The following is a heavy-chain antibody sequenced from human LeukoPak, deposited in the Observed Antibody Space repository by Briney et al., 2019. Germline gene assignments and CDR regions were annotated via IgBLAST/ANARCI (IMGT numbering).Heavy chain of an antibody. CDR1: GGSISSSSYY. CDR3: ARHLRYSWNFDY. D-gene: IGHD1-20*01. V-gene: IGHV4-39*01. CDR2: IYYSGST. Sequence: SETLSLTCTVSGGSISSSSYYWGWIRQPPGKGLEWIGSIYYSGSTYYNPSLKSRVTISVDTSKHQFSLKLSSVTAADTAVYYCARHLRYSWNFDYWGQGTLVTVSS. J-gene: IGHJ4*02.